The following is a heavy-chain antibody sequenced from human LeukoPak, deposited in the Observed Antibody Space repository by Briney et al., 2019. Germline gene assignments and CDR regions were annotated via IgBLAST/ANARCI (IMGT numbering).Heavy chain of an antibody. D-gene: IGHD3-16*01. CDR1: GNSISNYA. V-gene: IGHV1-69*13. CDR2: IIPIFGTA. Sequence: EASVKVSRKASGNSISNYAVSWVRQASGQGFEWMGGIIPIFGTADYAQKFQGRVTITADQSTSTTYMALSSLKSEDTATYYCTTRACHAGGCSSSFYYYYGLHFWGQGTTVSVSS. CDR3: TTRACHAGGCSSSFYYYYGLHF. J-gene: IGHJ6*02.